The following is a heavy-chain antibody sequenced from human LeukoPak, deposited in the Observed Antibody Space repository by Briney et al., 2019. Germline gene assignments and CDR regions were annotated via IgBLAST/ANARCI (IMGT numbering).Heavy chain of an antibody. CDR3: ARRRGYYDSSGYYNENWFDP. CDR2: IIPILGIA. Sequence: ASVKVSCKASGGTFSSYAISWVRQAPGQGLEWMGRIIPILGIANYAQKFQGRVTITADKSTSTAYMELSSLRSEDTAVYYCARRRGYYDSSGYYNENWFDPWGQGTLVTVSS. D-gene: IGHD3-22*01. CDR1: GGTFSSYA. J-gene: IGHJ5*02. V-gene: IGHV1-69*04.